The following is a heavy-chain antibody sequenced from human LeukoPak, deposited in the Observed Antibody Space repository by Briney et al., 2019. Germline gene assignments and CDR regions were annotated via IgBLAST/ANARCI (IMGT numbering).Heavy chain of an antibody. CDR1: GLTSGSYA. Sequence: GGSLRLSCAGSGLTSGSYAMSWVRQAPWKGLEWVSGISHSGDKTYYADFVKGRFTISRDNSNNMVYLQMNSLTAEDTAVYYCAKDHGFWSGHFFFFDYWGQGTLVTVSS. J-gene: IGHJ4*02. CDR2: ISHSGDKT. CDR3: AKDHGFWSGHFFFFDY. V-gene: IGHV3-23*01. D-gene: IGHD3-3*01.